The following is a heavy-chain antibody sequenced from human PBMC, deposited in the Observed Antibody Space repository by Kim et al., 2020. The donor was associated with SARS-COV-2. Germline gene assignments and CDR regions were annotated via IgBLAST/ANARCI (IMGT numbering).Heavy chain of an antibody. J-gene: IGHJ4*02. CDR1: GFMFSSYT. CDR2: INFDGSST. V-gene: IGHV3-64D*09. CDR3: VRGAVGYFDY. D-gene: IGHD3-16*01. Sequence: GGSLRLSCSASGFMFSSYTLRWVRQAPGKGLEYLSAINFDGSSTNYADSIQGRFTISRDNSKNMLYLQLRSLTAEDTAVYYCVRGAVGYFDYWGQGTLVIVSS.